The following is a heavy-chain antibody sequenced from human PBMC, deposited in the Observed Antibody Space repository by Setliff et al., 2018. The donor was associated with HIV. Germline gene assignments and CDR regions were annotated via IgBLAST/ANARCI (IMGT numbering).Heavy chain of an antibody. V-gene: IGHV3-23*01. CDR3: ARYAGGYPLNDVFDI. CDR1: GFTFTNSA. CDR2: IQSSGII. Sequence: GGSLRLSCAASGFTFTNSAMTWVRQAPGKGLEWVSLIQSSGIIYYADSVKGRFTISRDNSNNTLSLQMSSLRAEDTALYYCARYAGGYPLNDVFDIWGQGTMVTVSS. J-gene: IGHJ3*02. D-gene: IGHD3-22*01.